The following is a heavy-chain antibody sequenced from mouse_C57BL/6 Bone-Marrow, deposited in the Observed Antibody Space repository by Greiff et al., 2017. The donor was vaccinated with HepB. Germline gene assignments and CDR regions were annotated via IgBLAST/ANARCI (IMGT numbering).Heavy chain of an antibody. CDR1: GFTFSSYG. Sequence: EVQRVESGGDLVKPGGSLKLSCAASGFTFSSYGMSWVRQTPDKRLEWVATISSGGSYTYYPDSVKGRFTISRDNAKNTLYLQMSSLKSEDTAMYYCASITTVVASYWYFDVWGTGTTVTVSS. CDR3: ASITTVVASYWYFDV. CDR2: ISSGGSYT. D-gene: IGHD1-1*01. V-gene: IGHV5-6*01. J-gene: IGHJ1*03.